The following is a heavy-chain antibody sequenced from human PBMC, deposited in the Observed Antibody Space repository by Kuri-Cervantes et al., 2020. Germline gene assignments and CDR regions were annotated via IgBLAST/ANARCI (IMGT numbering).Heavy chain of an antibody. D-gene: IGHD3-16*01. J-gene: IGHJ4*02. CDR2: ISGSGGST. CDR3: ASPARGNYFEY. V-gene: IGHV3-23*01. CDR1: GFTFSSYA. Sequence: GESLKISCAASGFTFSSYALSWVRQAPGKGLGWVSGISGSGGSTYYADSVKGRFTISRDNSKNTLYLLMNGLRAEDTAVYYCASPARGNYFEYWGQGTLVTVSS.